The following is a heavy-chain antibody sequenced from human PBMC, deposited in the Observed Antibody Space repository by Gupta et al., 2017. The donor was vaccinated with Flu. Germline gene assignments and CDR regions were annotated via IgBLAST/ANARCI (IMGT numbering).Heavy chain of an antibody. V-gene: IGHV3-23*01. CDR2: TSIGGDIT. CDR3: AKDVYSSGCLPTYGLDD. D-gene: IGHD6-19*01. J-gene: IGHJ6*02. Sequence: GKRLEWVTSTSIGGDITYYADSARGRFTISRDNSKDTLYLQLNGLRAEDTAVYYCAKDVYSSGCLPTYGLDDWGQGTTVTVSS.